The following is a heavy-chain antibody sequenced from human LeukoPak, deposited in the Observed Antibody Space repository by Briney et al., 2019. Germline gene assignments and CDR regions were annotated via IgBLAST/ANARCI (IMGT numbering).Heavy chain of an antibody. CDR3: ARDSAHFQH. J-gene: IGHJ1*01. CDR2: INPNSGGT. Sequence: VSVRVSCKASGYTFTGYYVHWVGQAPGQGLEWMGWINPNSGGTNYAQKFQGRVTSTADKSTSTAYMELSSLRSEGTAVYYCARDSAHFQHWGQGTLVTVSS. CDR1: GYTFTGYY. V-gene: IGHV1-2*01.